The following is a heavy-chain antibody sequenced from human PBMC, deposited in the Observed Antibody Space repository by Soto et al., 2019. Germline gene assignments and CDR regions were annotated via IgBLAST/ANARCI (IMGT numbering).Heavy chain of an antibody. D-gene: IGHD3-3*01. CDR2: IIPIFGTA. CDR3: ARYSRFLDQMNYGMDV. J-gene: IGHJ6*02. CDR1: GGTFSSYA. V-gene: IGHV1-69*06. Sequence: QVQLVQSGAEVKKPGSSVKVSCKASGGTFSSYAISCVRQAPGQGLEWMGGIIPIFGTANYAQKFQGRVTITADKSTSTAYMELSSLRSEDMAVHYCARYSRFLDQMNYGMDVWGQGTTVTVSS.